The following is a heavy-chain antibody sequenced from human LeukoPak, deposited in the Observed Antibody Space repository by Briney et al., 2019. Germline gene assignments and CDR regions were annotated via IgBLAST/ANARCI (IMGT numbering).Heavy chain of an antibody. V-gene: IGHV3-49*04. Sequence: GGSLRLSCTASGFTFGDYAMSWVRQAPGKGLEWVGFIRSKAYGGTTEYAASVKGRFTISRDDSKSIAYLQMNSLKTEDTAVYYCTRDRGYSYGSIRGAFDYWGQGTLVTVSS. J-gene: IGHJ4*02. D-gene: IGHD5-18*01. CDR3: TRDRGYSYGSIRGAFDY. CDR1: GFTFGDYA. CDR2: IRSKAYGGTT.